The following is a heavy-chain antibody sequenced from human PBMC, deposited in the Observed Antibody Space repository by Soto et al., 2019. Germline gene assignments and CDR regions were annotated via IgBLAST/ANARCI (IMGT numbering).Heavy chain of an antibody. V-gene: IGHV5-51*01. CDR2: IYPGDSDT. D-gene: IGHD6-13*01. CDR1: GYSFIDYS. Sequence: PGVSRTIACKGSGYSFIDYSIGWVRQMPGKGLEWMGIIYPGDSDTRYSPSFQGQVTISADKSISTAYLQWSSLKASDTAMYYCARTSAAGKYYYGMDVWGQGTTVTVSS. J-gene: IGHJ6*02. CDR3: ARTSAAGKYYYGMDV.